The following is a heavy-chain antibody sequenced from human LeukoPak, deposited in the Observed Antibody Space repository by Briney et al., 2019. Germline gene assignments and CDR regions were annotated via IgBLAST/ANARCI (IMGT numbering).Heavy chain of an antibody. J-gene: IGHJ4*02. D-gene: IGHD3-3*01. CDR2: IYTSGST. CDR3: ARVFWSGYPFF. V-gene: IGHV4-61*02. CDR1: GGSISSGSYY. Sequence: SETLSLTCTVSGGSISSGSYYWSWIRQPAGKGLEWIGRIYTSGSTNYNPSLKSRVTISVDTSKNQFSLKLSSVTAPDTAVYYCARVFWSGYPFFWGQGTLVTVSS.